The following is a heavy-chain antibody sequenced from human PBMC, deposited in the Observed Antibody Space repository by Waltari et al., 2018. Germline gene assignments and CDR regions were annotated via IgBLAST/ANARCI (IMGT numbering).Heavy chain of an antibody. J-gene: IGHJ4*02. V-gene: IGHV3-73*01. Sequence: QVVESGGGLVQPGGSLKLSCATSGFTFSGSTIHWVRQTSGKGLEWIGRIRSKPNNYATRYTASVEGRFTISRDDSENTAYLQMSSLMTEDTAVYYCTGGAVTGTDFWGQGTLVTVSS. D-gene: IGHD6-13*01. CDR2: IRSKPNNYAT. CDR1: GFTFSGST. CDR3: TGGAVTGTDF.